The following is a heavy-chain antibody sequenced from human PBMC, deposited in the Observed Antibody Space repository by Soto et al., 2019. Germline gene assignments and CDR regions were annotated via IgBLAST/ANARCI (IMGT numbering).Heavy chain of an antibody. J-gene: IGHJ5*02. CDR2: IWSDGSNK. Sequence: QVQLVESGGGVVQPGRSLRLSCAASGFTFSSYGMHWVRQAPGKGLEWVAVIWSDGSNKYYADSVKGRFTISRDNSKNTRYLQMNSLRAEDTAVYYCARDNVVVPAAKNWFDPWGQGTLVTVSS. D-gene: IGHD2-2*01. CDR1: GFTFSSYG. V-gene: IGHV3-33*01. CDR3: ARDNVVVPAAKNWFDP.